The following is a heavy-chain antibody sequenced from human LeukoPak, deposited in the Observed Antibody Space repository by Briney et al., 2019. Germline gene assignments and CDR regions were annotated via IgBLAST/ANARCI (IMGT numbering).Heavy chain of an antibody. CDR1: GFTFSSYG. Sequence: RRSLRLSCAASGFTFSSYGMYWVRQAPGKGLEWVAVIWYDGSYKYYVDSVKGRFTISRDNSKNTLYLEMNSLRAEDTAVYYCARDLKGPTPSSAFDIWGQGTMVSVS. V-gene: IGHV3-33*01. CDR2: IWYDGSYK. D-gene: IGHD6-6*01. CDR3: ARDLKGPTPSSAFDI. J-gene: IGHJ3*02.